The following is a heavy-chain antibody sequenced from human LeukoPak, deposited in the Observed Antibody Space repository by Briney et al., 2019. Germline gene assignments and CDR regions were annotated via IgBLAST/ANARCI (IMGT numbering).Heavy chain of an antibody. V-gene: IGHV3-7*01. J-gene: IGHJ4*02. CDR3: ARVGPATAFDY. CDR1: GFTFSSYW. Sequence: GGSLRLSCAASGFTFSSYWMSWVRQAPGKGLEWVANIKQDGSEKYYVDSVKGRFTISRDNSKDTLYLQMGSLRAEDMGVYYCARVGPATAFDYWGQGTQVTVSS. CDR2: IKQDGSEK.